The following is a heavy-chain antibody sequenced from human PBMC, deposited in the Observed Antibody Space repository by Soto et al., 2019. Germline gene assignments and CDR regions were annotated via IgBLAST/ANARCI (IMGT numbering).Heavy chain of an antibody. Sequence: EVQLVESGGGLVQPGRSLRLSCAASGFTCDDYAMHWVRQAPGKGLEWVSGISWNSGSIGYADSVKGRFTISRDNAKNSLYLQMNSLRAEDTALYYCTVTTRSYWSFDLWGRGTLVTVSS. V-gene: IGHV3-9*01. CDR2: ISWNSGSI. D-gene: IGHD4-17*01. J-gene: IGHJ2*01. CDR3: TVTTRSYWSFDL. CDR1: GFTCDDYA.